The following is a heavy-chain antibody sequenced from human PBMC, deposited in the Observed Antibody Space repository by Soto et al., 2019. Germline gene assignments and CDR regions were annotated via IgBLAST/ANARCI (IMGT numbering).Heavy chain of an antibody. V-gene: IGHV4-39*01. CDR1: DGSVLINTYS. D-gene: IGHD2-2*03. J-gene: IGHJ6*02. Sequence: SDTLSLICTVFDGSVLINTYSWGWIRQSPAKGLEWIGIIYSTENTYYHPSPLSRVTISADTSMIEFSLRLSSVTAADTAVYYCARLNGYCVSTGCHGYYGMDVWGQGTTVT. CDR3: ARLNGYCVSTGCHGYYGMDV. CDR2: IYSTENT.